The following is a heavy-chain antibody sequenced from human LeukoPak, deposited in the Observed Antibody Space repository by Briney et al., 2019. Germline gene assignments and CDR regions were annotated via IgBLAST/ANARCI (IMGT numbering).Heavy chain of an antibody. D-gene: IGHD1-26*01. CDR3: ARRGDIVGALDRAFDT. J-gene: IGHJ3*02. V-gene: IGHV1-18*01. CDR2: ISADNGNT. Sequence: ASVKVSCKASGYTFSSYGISWVRQAPGQGLEWMGWISADNGNTNYAQKVQGRVTTTRDTSTSTAYMELRSLRSDDTAVYYCARRGDIVGALDRAFDTWGQGTMVTVSS. CDR1: GYTFSSYG.